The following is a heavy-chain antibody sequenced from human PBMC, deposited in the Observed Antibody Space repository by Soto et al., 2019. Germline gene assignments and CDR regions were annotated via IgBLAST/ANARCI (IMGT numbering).Heavy chain of an antibody. CDR3: AKDTVSYYDILTGYYGVYYYGMDV. D-gene: IGHD3-9*01. CDR2: ISYDGSNK. V-gene: IGHV3-30*18. CDR1: GFTFSSYG. J-gene: IGHJ6*02. Sequence: PGGSLRLSCAASGFTFSSYGMHWVRQAPGKGLEWVAVISYDGSNKYYADSVKGRFTISRDNSKNTLYLQMNSLRAEDTAVYYCAKDTVSYYDILTGYYGVYYYGMDVWGQGTTVTVSS.